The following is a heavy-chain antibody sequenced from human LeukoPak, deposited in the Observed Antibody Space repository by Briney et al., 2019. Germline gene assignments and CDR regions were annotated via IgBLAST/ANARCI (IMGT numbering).Heavy chain of an antibody. V-gene: IGHV3-23*01. J-gene: IGHJ3*02. D-gene: IGHD1-26*01. Sequence: GGSLRLSCAASGFTFSGSAMHWVRQASGKGLEWVSGISDSGDITYYADSVKGRFTISRDNSKNTLYVQMNSLRVEDTAVYYCAKDRRGGSYYAATLDIWGQGTMVTVSS. CDR3: AKDRRGGSYYAATLDI. CDR1: GFTFSGSA. CDR2: ISDSGDIT.